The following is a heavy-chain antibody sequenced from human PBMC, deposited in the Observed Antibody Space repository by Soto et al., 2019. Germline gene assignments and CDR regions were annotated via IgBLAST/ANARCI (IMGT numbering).Heavy chain of an antibody. CDR3: ARDPSEGRVGNWFES. V-gene: IGHV3-21*06. D-gene: IGHD2-2*01. Sequence: GGSLRLSCAASGFTFSRYGMNLLRQGPGKGLEWVASISSSTSYVYYADSVKGRFSTSRDNAKNILYLEMYALRSEDTAVYYCARDPSEGRVGNWFESWGQGTLVTVSS. CDR2: ISSSTSYV. CDR1: GFTFSRYG. J-gene: IGHJ5*01.